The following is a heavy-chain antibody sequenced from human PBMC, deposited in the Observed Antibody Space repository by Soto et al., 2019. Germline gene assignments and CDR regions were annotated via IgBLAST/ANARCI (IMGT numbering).Heavy chain of an antibody. D-gene: IGHD6-6*01. CDR3: SKDGYISASQQNYYDYYGMDV. V-gene: IGHV3-30-3*01. CDR2: ISYDGSNK. Sequence: GGSLRLSCAASGFTFSSYAMHWVRQAPGKGLEWVAVISYDGSNKYYADSVKGRFTISRDNSKNTLYLQMNSLRAEDTAVYYCSKDGYISASQQNYYDYYGMDVWGQGTTVTVSS. J-gene: IGHJ6*02. CDR1: GFTFSSYA.